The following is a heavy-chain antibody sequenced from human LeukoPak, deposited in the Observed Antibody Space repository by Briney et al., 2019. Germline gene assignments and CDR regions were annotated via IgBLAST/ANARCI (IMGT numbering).Heavy chain of an antibody. Sequence: SETLSLTCAVYGGSFSGYYWSWIRQPPGKGLEWIGEINHSGSTNYNPSLKSRVTISVDTSKNQFSLKLSSVTAADTAVCYCARGYYYDSPTSGFDPWGQGTLVTVSS. CDR3: ARGYYYDSPTSGFDP. J-gene: IGHJ5*02. CDR2: INHSGST. CDR1: GGSFSGYY. D-gene: IGHD3-22*01. V-gene: IGHV4-34*01.